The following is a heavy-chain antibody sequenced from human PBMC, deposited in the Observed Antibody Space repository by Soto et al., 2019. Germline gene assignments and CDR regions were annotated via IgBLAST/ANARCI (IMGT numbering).Heavy chain of an antibody. J-gene: IGHJ6*02. V-gene: IGHV3-30*18. CDR1: GFTFSSYG. CDR2: ISYDGSNK. Sequence: GGSLRLSCAASGFTFSSYGMHWVRQAPGKGLEWVAVISYDGSNKYYADSVKGRFTISRDNSKNTLYLQMNSLRAEDTAVYYCAKSGVRDIVVVVAATLNYGMDVWGQGTTVTVSS. CDR3: AKSGVRDIVVVVAATLNYGMDV. D-gene: IGHD2-15*01.